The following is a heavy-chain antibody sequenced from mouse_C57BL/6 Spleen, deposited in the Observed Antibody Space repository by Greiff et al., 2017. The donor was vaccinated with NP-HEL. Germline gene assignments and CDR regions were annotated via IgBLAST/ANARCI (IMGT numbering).Heavy chain of an antibody. J-gene: IGHJ2*01. CDR3: ARWGYSNYPDY. D-gene: IGHD2-5*01. V-gene: IGHV1-76*01. Sequence: QVQLQQSGAELVRPGASVKLSCKASGYTFTDYYINWVKQRPGQGLEWIARIYPGSGNTYYNEKFKGKATLTAEKSSSTAYMQLSSLTSEDSAVYFCARWGYSNYPDYWGQGTTLTVSS. CDR2: IYPGSGNT. CDR1: GYTFTDYY.